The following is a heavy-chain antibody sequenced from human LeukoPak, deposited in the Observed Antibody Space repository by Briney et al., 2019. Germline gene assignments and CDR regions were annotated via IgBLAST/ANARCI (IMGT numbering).Heavy chain of an antibody. CDR1: GYPFSRYD. Sequence: ASVKVSCKASGYPFSRYDLNWVRQATGQGLEWMGWMNPNSGNTGYAQKFQGRVTMTRSTSISTAYMELSSLRSDDTAVYYCAREGYYYDSSGYRTLHFDYWGQGTLVTVSS. D-gene: IGHD3-22*01. V-gene: IGHV1-8*01. CDR2: MNPNSGNT. CDR3: AREGYYYDSSGYRTLHFDY. J-gene: IGHJ4*02.